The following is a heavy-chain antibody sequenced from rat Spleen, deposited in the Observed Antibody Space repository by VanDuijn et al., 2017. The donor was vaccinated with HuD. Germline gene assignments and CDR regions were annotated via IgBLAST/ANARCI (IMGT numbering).Heavy chain of an antibody. V-gene: IGHV5-25*01. CDR1: GFTFSNYD. D-gene: IGHD1-9*01. Sequence: EVQLVESGGGLVQPGRSMKLSCAASGFTFSNYDMAWVRQAPRKGLEWVAYISSVGGGTYYPDSVRDRFTISRDNAKSTLYLQMDSLRSEDTATYYCAKKGTYYGYLYVMDAWGQGASVTVSS. CDR3: AKKGTYYGYLYVMDA. CDR2: ISSVGGGT. J-gene: IGHJ4*01.